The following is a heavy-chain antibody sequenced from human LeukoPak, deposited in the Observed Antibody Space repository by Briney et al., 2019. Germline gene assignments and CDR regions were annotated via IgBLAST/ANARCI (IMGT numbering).Heavy chain of an antibody. J-gene: IGHJ4*02. Sequence: GGSLRLSCAASGFTFSSYAMSWVRQAPGKGLEWVSGISGSGSSTYNADSVKGRFTISRDNSKNTLYLQMNSLRVEDTAVYYCAKDIRAKDIVVVPAAIENWGQGTLVTVSS. D-gene: IGHD2-2*01. V-gene: IGHV3-23*01. CDR1: GFTFSSYA. CDR3: AKDIRAKDIVVVPAAIEN. CDR2: ISGSGSST.